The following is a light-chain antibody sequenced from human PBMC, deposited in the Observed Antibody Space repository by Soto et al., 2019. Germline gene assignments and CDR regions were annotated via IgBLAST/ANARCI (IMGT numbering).Light chain of an antibody. V-gene: IGLV1-40*01. CDR3: QSYDSSLSAWV. Sequence: QSVLTQPPSVSGAPGQRVTISCTGSSSNIGAGYDVHWYQQLPGTAPKLLICGNSNRPSGVPDRISGSKSGTSASLAITGLQAEDEADYYCQSYDSSLSAWVFGGGTKLTVL. CDR2: GNS. CDR1: SSNIGAGYD. J-gene: IGLJ3*02.